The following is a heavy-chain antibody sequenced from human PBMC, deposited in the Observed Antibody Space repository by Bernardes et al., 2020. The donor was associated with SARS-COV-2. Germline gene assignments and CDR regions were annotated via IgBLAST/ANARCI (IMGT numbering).Heavy chain of an antibody. Sequence: GGSLRLSCAASGFTFSSYGMSLVRQAPGKGLGGGSGISGSGDNTKYADSVKGRFTISRDNSKNTVHLQMKSLRADDTAIYYCVKDRQQWLAHFDYWGQGTVVIVSS. J-gene: IGHJ4*02. CDR3: VKDRQQWLAHFDY. CDR2: ISGSGDNT. D-gene: IGHD6-19*01. CDR1: GFTFSSYG. V-gene: IGHV3-23*01.